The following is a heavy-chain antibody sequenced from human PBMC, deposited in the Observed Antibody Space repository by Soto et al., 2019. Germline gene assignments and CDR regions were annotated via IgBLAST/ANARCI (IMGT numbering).Heavy chain of an antibody. CDR2: INHSGST. Sequence: SETLSLTCAVYGGSFSGYYWSWIRQPPGKGLEWIGEINHSGSTNYNPSLKSRVTISVDTSKNQFSLKLSSVTAADTAVYYCARGATRLPYSSSWYEAYYYYYGMDVWGQGTTVTVSS. CDR3: ARGATRLPYSSSWYEAYYYYYGMDV. D-gene: IGHD6-13*01. V-gene: IGHV4-34*01. J-gene: IGHJ6*02. CDR1: GGSFSGYY.